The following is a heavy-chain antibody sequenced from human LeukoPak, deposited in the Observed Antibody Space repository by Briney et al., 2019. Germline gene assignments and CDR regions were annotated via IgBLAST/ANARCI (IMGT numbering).Heavy chain of an antibody. CDR2: ISGSGGST. J-gene: IGHJ6*02. D-gene: IGHD3-3*01. CDR3: ARAGKNDFWSGTYGMDV. Sequence: PGGSLRLSCAASGFTFSSYAMSWVRQAPGKGLEWVSAISGSGGSTYYADSVKGRFTISRDNSKNTLYLQMNSLRAGDTAVYYCARAGKNDFWSGTYGMDVWGQGTTVTVSS. CDR1: GFTFSSYA. V-gene: IGHV3-23*01.